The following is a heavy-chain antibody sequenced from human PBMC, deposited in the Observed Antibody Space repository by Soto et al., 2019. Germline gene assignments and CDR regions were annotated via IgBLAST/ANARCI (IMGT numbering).Heavy chain of an antibody. CDR1: GFTFSSYA. Sequence: EVQLLESGGGLVQPGGSLRLSCAASGFTFSSYAMSWVRQAPGKGLEWVSAISGSGGSTCYADSVKGRFTISRDNSKNTLYLQMNSLRAEDTAVYYCAKGGAYSYGFGYWGQGTLVTVSS. CDR3: AKGGAYSYGFGY. V-gene: IGHV3-23*01. J-gene: IGHJ4*02. D-gene: IGHD5-18*01. CDR2: ISGSGGST.